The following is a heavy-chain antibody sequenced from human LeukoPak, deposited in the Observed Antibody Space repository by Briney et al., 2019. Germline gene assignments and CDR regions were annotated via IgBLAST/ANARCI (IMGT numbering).Heavy chain of an antibody. CDR2: ISSSSTI. CDR3: ARDYPSINFDY. Sequence: PGGSLRLSCAASGFTFSGYSMNWVRQAPGKGLEWVSYISSSSTIYYADSVKGRFTISRDNAKNSLYLQMNSLRAEDTAVYYCARDYPSINFDYWGQGTLVTVSS. V-gene: IGHV3-48*01. J-gene: IGHJ4*02. CDR1: GFTFSGYS. D-gene: IGHD3-10*01.